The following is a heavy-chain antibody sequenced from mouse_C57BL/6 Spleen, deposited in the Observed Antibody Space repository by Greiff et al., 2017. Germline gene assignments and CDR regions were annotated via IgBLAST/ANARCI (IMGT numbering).Heavy chain of an antibody. CDR2: ISSGGSYT. J-gene: IGHJ4*01. CDR1: GFTFSSYG. D-gene: IGHD2-4*01. Sequence: EVQRVESGGDLVKPGGSLKLSCAASGFTFSSYGMSWVRQTPDKRLEWVATISSGGSYTYYPDSVKGRFTISRDNAKNTLYLQMSSLKSEDTAMYYCARRGWDYEDYYAMDYWGQGTSGTVSS. V-gene: IGHV5-6*01. CDR3: ARRGWDYEDYYAMDY.